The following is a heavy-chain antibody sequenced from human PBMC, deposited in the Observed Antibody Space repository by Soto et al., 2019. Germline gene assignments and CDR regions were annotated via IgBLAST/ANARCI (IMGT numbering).Heavy chain of an antibody. CDR1: GYTFTSSG. CDR3: ARAPGYCNSTICYIDTFDI. Sequence: ASVKVSCKPSGYTFTSSGISWVRQAPGQGLGWMGWISGYNGNTNYAQKFRGRVTMTTDTSTTTAYMEVRSLRADDTAVYYCARAPGYCNSTICYIDTFDIWGQGTMVTVSS. J-gene: IGHJ3*02. CDR2: ISGYNGNT. D-gene: IGHD2-2*02. V-gene: IGHV1-18*01.